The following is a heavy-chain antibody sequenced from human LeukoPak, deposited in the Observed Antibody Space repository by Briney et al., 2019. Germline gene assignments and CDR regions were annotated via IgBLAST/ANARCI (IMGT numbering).Heavy chain of an antibody. CDR1: VYIFTGYY. D-gene: IGHD5-18*01. CDR2: INPNSGGT. CDR3: ARDGDTSMVTGDY. V-gene: IGHV1-2*02. Sequence: ASVTVSCKASVYIFTGYYMHWVRQAPGQGLEGVGWINPNSGGTNYIQKFQGRVTMTRDTAISTVYMELSRLTSDDTAIYYCARDGDTSMVTGDYWGQGTLVTVSS. J-gene: IGHJ4*02.